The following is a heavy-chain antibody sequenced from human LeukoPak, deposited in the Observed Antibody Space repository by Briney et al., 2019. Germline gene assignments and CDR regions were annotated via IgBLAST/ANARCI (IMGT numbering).Heavy chain of an antibody. Sequence: ASVKVSCKASGYTFTSYDINWVRQDTGLGLEWMGWMNPNSGNTGYAQKFQGRVTMTRNTSISTAYMELSSLRSEDTAVYYCAILYSSSWYSYYYYYMDVWGKGTTVTVSS. D-gene: IGHD6-13*01. CDR3: AILYSSSWYSYYYYYMDV. CDR1: GYTFTSYD. V-gene: IGHV1-8*01. CDR2: MNPNSGNT. J-gene: IGHJ6*03.